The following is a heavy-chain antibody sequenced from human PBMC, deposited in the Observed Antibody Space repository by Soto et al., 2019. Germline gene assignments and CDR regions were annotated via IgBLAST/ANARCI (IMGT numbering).Heavy chain of an antibody. J-gene: IGHJ6*02. CDR2: INPSGGST. CDR1: GYTFTSYY. D-gene: IGHD3-3*01. CDR3: ARVGPVLRFLEWLPGYYYYYGMDV. V-gene: IGHV1-46*01. Sequence: ASVKVSCKASGYTFTSYYMHWVRQAPGQGLEWMGIINPSGGSTSYAQKFQGGVTMTRDTSTSTVYMELSSLRSEDTAVYYCARVGPVLRFLEWLPGYYYYYGMDVWGQGTTVTVSS.